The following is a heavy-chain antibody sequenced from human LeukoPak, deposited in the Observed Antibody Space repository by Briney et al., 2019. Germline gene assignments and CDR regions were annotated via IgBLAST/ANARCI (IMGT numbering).Heavy chain of an antibody. V-gene: IGHV4-39*07. CDR2: IYYSGST. CDR3: ARTANPTIVAVVAAPFDY. D-gene: IGHD2-15*01. CDR1: GGSISSSSYY. J-gene: IGHJ4*02. Sequence: SETLSLTCTVSGGSISSSSYYWGWIRQPPGKGLEWIGSIYYSGSTYYNPSLKSRVTISVDTSKNQFSLKLSSVTAADTAVYYCARTANPTIVAVVAAPFDYWGQGTLVTVSS.